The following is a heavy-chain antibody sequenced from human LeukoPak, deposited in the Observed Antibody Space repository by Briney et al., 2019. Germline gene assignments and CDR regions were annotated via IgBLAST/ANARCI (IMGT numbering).Heavy chain of an antibody. CDR3: ATPDGYNGVGDAFDI. J-gene: IGHJ3*02. CDR2: IYYSGST. CDR1: GGSISSSSYY. Sequence: SSETLSLTCTVSGGSISSSSYYWGWIRQPPGKGLEWIGYIYYSGSTNYNPSLKSRVTISVDTSKNQFSLKLSSVTAADTAVYYCATPDGYNGVGDAFDIWGQGTMVTVSS. D-gene: IGHD5-24*01. V-gene: IGHV4-61*05.